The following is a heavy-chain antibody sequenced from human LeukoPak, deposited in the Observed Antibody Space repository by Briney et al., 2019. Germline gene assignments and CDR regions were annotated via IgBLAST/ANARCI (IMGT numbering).Heavy chain of an antibody. J-gene: IGHJ4*02. Sequence: SETLSLTCTVSGGSITGHYWSWLRQPAGKGLEWIGRIYTSGSTNYNPSLKSRVTTSVDKSKNQFSLKLSSVTAADTAVYYCARSSRKGIAVAGTLFDYWGQGTLVTVSS. D-gene: IGHD6-19*01. CDR2: IYTSGST. CDR3: ARSSRKGIAVAGTLFDY. V-gene: IGHV4-4*07. CDR1: GGSITGHY.